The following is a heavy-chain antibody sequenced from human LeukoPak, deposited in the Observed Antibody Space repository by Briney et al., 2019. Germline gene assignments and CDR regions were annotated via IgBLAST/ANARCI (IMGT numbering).Heavy chain of an antibody. D-gene: IGHD6-13*01. CDR1: GGSISSYY. CDR2: IYYTGST. J-gene: IGHJ4*02. CDR3: ARGSKAAPGTFDY. V-gene: IGHV4-59*01. Sequence: SETLSLTCTVSGGSISSYYWGWIRQPPGKGLEWIGYIYYTGSTDYNPSLKSRVAISVDTSKNQFSLKLSSVTAADTAVYYCARGSKAAPGTFDYWGQGTLVTVSS.